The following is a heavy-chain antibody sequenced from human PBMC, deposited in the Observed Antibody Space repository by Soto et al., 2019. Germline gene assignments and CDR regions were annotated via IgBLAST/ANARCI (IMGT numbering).Heavy chain of an antibody. Sequence: GASLKISCKGSGYSFTSYWIAWVRQMPGKGLEWMGIIFPGDSDTKYSPSFQGQVTISADKSIRTAYLQWSSLKASDTAIYYCARRDASAGLRNYYGMDVWGQGTTVTVSS. CDR2: IFPGDSDT. D-gene: IGHD6-13*01. V-gene: IGHV5-51*01. J-gene: IGHJ6*02. CDR1: GYSFTSYW. CDR3: ARRDASAGLRNYYGMDV.